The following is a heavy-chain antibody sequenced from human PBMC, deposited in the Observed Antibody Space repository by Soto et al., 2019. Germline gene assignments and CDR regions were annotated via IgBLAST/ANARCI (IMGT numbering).Heavy chain of an antibody. Sequence: PSETLSLTCAVYGGSFSGNYWSWVRQPPGKGLEWIGEFSDSGRTNYNPSLKSRVTISEDMSKSQFSLKLSSVTAADTAVYYCARGNFYYGMDVWGQGTTVTVSS. V-gene: IGHV4-34*01. CDR3: ARGNFYYGMDV. CDR2: FSDSGRT. J-gene: IGHJ6*02. CDR1: GGSFSGNY.